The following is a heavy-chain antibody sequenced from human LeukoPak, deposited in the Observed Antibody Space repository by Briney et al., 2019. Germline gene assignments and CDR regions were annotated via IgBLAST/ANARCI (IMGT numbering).Heavy chain of an antibody. V-gene: IGHV4-61*02. Sequence: SETLSLTCAVSGGSISSGGYSWSWIRQPAGKGLEWIGRIYTSGSTNYNPSLKSRVTISVDTSKNQFSLKLSSVTAADTAVYYCARDRVAVANWFDPWGQGTLVTVSS. CDR2: IYTSGST. J-gene: IGHJ5*02. CDR3: ARDRVAVANWFDP. D-gene: IGHD6-19*01. CDR1: GGSISSGGYS.